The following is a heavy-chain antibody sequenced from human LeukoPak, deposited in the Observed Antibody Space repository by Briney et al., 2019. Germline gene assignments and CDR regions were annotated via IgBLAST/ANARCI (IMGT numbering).Heavy chain of an antibody. Sequence: ASVKVSCKASGYTFTGQYMHWVRQAPGQGLEWMGWINPNTGDTKFAQKFQGRVTMTRDTTIGTAYMELSRLTSDDTAVYYCASYPRYNSVPPFDYWGQGTLVTVTS. CDR2: INPNTGDT. V-gene: IGHV1-2*02. J-gene: IGHJ4*02. CDR1: GYTFTGQY. CDR3: ASYPRYNSVPPFDY. D-gene: IGHD6-19*01.